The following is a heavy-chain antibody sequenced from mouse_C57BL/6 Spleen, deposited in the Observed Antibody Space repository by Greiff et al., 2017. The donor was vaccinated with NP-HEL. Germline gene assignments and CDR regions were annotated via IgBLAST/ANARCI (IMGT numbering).Heavy chain of an antibody. CDR2: IDPETGGT. V-gene: IGHV1-15*01. J-gene: IGHJ4*01. CDR1: GYTFTDYE. Sequence: VKVVESGAELVRPGASVTLSCKASGYTFTDYEMHWVKQTPVHGLEWIGAIDPETGGTAYNQKFKGKAILTADKSSSTAYMELRSLTSEDSAVYYCTRGGTTVVATRAMDYWGQGTSVTVSS. D-gene: IGHD1-1*01. CDR3: TRGGTTVVATRAMDY.